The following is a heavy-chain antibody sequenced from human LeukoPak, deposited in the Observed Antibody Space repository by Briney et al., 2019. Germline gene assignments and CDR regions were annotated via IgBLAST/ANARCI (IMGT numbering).Heavy chain of an antibody. CDR2: IYTSGST. Sequence: SETLSLTCTVSGGFISGYYWSWIRQPAGKGLEWIGRIYTSGSTNYNPSLKSRVTISVDTSTNQFSLKLTSVTAADTAVYYCARSIYTTSSHPYFFDYGGQGTLVTVSS. CDR1: GGFISGYY. V-gene: IGHV4-4*07. J-gene: IGHJ4*02. CDR3: ARSIYTTSSHPYFFDY. D-gene: IGHD6-6*01.